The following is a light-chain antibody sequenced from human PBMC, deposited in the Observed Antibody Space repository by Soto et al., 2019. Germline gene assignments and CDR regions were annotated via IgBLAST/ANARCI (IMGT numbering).Light chain of an antibody. J-gene: IGLJ2*01. CDR2: RNN. V-gene: IGLV1-47*01. CDR1: SSNIGSNY. CDR3: AAWDDSLSVV. Sequence: QSVLTQPPSASGTPGQRVTISCSGSSSNIGSNYVYWYQQLPGTAPKLLIYRNNQRPSGVPDRFAGSKSGTSASLAISGLRYEDEADYYCAAWDDSLSVVFGGGTQLTVL.